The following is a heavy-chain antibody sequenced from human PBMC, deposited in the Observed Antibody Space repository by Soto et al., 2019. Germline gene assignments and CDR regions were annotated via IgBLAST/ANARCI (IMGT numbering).Heavy chain of an antibody. Sequence: EASVKVSCKASGGTFSSYAISWVRQAPGQGLEWMGGIIPIFGTANYAQKFQGRVTITADESTSTAYMELSSLRSEDTAVYYCARCSYHPRHYYYYYYGMDVWGQGTTVTVSS. CDR3: ARCSYHPRHYYYYYYGMDV. CDR1: GGTFSSYA. CDR2: IIPIFGTA. D-gene: IGHD1-26*01. V-gene: IGHV1-69*13. J-gene: IGHJ6*02.